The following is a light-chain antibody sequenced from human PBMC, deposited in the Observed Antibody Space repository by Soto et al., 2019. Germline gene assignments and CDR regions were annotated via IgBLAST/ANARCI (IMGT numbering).Light chain of an antibody. J-gene: IGLJ1*01. V-gene: IGLV2-14*01. CDR1: SSDVGGYNY. Sequence: QSALTQPASVSGSPGQSITISCTGTSSDVGGYNYVSWYQQHPVKAPKLMIYDVTNRPSGVSDRFSGSKSGNTASLTISGLQAEDEADYYCRSYTSSSTPHVFGTGTKVTVL. CDR3: RSYTSSSTPHV. CDR2: DVT.